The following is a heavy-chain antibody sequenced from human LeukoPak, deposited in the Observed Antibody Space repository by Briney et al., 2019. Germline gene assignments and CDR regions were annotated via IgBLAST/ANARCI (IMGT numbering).Heavy chain of an antibody. J-gene: IGHJ4*02. CDR2: MNPNRGDT. CDR3: AILWFGELHIPPPDY. D-gene: IGHD3-10*01. Sequence: ASVKVSCKASGYTFTSYDIHWVRQATGQGLERMGRMNPNRGDTDYAQKFQGRVTMTRDTSISTAYMELSSLRSEDTAVYYCAILWFGELHIPPPDYWGQGTLVTVSS. CDR1: GYTFTSYD. V-gene: IGHV1-8*01.